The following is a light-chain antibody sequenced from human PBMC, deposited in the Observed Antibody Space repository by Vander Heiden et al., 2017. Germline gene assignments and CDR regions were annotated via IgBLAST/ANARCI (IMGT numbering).Light chain of an antibody. CDR2: DDS. Sequence: SYVLTQPPSVSVAPGKPARITCGGNNIGSKSVHWYRETRGQAPVPVVCDDSDRPSGIHEPVSDSHSGNTATLTISTVEAGEEAVYYCQVWDSSSDHPEVVFGGGTKLPVL. V-gene: IGLV3-21*03. J-gene: IGLJ2*01. CDR1: NIGSKS. CDR3: QVWDSSSDHPEVV.